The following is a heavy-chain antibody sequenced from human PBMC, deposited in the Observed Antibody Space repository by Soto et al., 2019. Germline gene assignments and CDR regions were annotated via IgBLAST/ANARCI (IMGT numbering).Heavy chain of an antibody. J-gene: IGHJ4*02. CDR2: ISGSADRT. CDR3: ARDPPLNGSNTNGYSDY. CDR1: GFTFSSYA. Sequence: GGTLRLSCAASGFTFSSYAMNWVRQSPGKGLEWVSLISGSADRTYYTDSVKGRFTISRDNSMNTLYLQMSSLRAEDTAVYYCARDPPLNGSNTNGYSDYWGQGT. D-gene: IGHD6-25*01. V-gene: IGHV3-23*01.